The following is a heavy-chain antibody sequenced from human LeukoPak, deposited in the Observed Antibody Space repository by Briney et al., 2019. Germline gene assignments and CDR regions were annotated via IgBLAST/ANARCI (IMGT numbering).Heavy chain of an antibody. Sequence: GGPLRLSCAASGFTFGESWMSWVRQVPGQGLEWVAHINHEGGGIQYVDSVKGRFTTTRDNAKDSVHLQMNSLRAEDTAIYHCATYINWVAGDVWGQGTTVIVSS. V-gene: IGHV3-7*01. CDR2: INHEGGGI. CDR1: GFTFGESW. CDR3: ATYINWVAGDV. J-gene: IGHJ6*02. D-gene: IGHD1-1*01.